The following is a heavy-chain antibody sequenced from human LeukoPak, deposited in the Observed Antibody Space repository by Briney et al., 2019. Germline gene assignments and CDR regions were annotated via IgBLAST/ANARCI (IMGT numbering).Heavy chain of an antibody. Sequence: PSETLSLTCTVSGYSISSGYYWGWIRQPPGKGLEWIGSIYHSGSTYYNPSLKNRVTISVDTSKNQFSLKLSSVTAADTAVYYCARVADSSGYYPFDYWGQGTLVTVSS. V-gene: IGHV4-38-2*02. J-gene: IGHJ4*02. CDR2: IYHSGST. CDR3: ARVADSSGYYPFDY. CDR1: GYSISSGYY. D-gene: IGHD3-22*01.